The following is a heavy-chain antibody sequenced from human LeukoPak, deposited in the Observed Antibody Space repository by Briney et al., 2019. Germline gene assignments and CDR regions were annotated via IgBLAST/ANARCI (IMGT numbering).Heavy chain of an antibody. Sequence: PGGSLRLSCAASDFSVGSNYTTWVRQAPGKGLEWVSLIYSGGSTFYADSVKGRFTISRDNAKNSLYLQMNSLRAEDTAVYYCARADWDTAMIDYWGQGTLVTVSS. V-gene: IGHV3-53*01. D-gene: IGHD5-18*01. CDR2: IYSGGST. J-gene: IGHJ4*02. CDR3: ARADWDTAMIDY. CDR1: DFSVGSNY.